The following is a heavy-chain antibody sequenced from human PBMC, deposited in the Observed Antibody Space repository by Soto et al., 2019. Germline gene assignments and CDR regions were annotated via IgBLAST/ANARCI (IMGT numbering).Heavy chain of an antibody. V-gene: IGHV3-21*01. CDR3: ARVASHCSSTSCYSTPYYYYGMDV. CDR1: GFTFSSYS. J-gene: IGHJ6*02. Sequence: GGSLSLSCAASGFTFSSYSMNWVRQAPGKGLEWVSSISSSSSYIYYADSVKGRFTISRDNAKNSLYLQMNSLRAEDTAVYYCARVASHCSSTSCYSTPYYYYGMDVWGQGTTVTVSS. D-gene: IGHD2-2*01. CDR2: ISSSSSYI.